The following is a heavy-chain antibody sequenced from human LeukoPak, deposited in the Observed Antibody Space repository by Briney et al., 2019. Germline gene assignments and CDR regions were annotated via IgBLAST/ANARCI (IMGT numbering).Heavy chain of an antibody. CDR1: GYTFTSYY. CDR3: ASYCGGDCYSDAFDI. V-gene: IGHV1-46*01. J-gene: IGHJ3*02. D-gene: IGHD2-21*02. CDR2: INPSGGST. Sequence: ASVKVSCKASGYTFTSYYMHWVRQAPGQGLEWMGIINPSGGSTSYAQKFQGRVTMTRDTSTSTVYMELSSLRSEDTAVYYCASYCGGDCYSDAFDIWGQGTMVTASS.